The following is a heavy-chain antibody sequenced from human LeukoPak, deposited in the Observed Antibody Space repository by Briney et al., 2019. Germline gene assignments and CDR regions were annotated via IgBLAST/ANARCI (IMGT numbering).Heavy chain of an antibody. J-gene: IGHJ6*02. CDR1: GFTFSDYY. Sequence: GGSLRLSCAASGFTFSDYYMTWIRQAPGKGLEWVSYISSGGTTIYYADSVKGRFTISRDNTKNSLYLQMNSLRAEDTAVYYCARVYYYNMDVWGQGTTVAVSS. CDR3: ARVYYYNMDV. CDR2: ISSGGTTI. V-gene: IGHV3-11*01.